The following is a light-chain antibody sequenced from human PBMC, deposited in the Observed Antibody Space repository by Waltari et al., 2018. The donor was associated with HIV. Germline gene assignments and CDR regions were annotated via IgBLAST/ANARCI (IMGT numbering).Light chain of an antibody. CDR2: DVS. CDR1: SSDVGSYTY. V-gene: IGLV2-11*01. J-gene: IGLJ2*01. Sequence: QSALTQPRSLSGSPGQSVTISCTGTSSDVGSYTYVSWYQHHPGQAPNLILYDVSARTSGVPDRVSGSKSGNTASLTISGLQAEDEADYYCCSYAGTYTCVVFGGGTKLTVL. CDR3: CSYAGTYTCVV.